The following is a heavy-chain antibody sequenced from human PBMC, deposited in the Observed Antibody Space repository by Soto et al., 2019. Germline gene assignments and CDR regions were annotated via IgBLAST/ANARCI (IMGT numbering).Heavy chain of an antibody. V-gene: IGHV3-23*01. Sequence: GESLRLSSAASGFTFSNYAMTWVRQAPGKGLEWVSVISGSGDSTYYADSVKGRFTISRDNSKSTLYLQMNSLRAEDTAVYYCARRGPGSYFDYWGQGTLVTVSS. CDR2: ISGSGDST. J-gene: IGHJ4*02. CDR3: ARRGPGSYFDY. D-gene: IGHD2-15*01. CDR1: GFTFSNYA.